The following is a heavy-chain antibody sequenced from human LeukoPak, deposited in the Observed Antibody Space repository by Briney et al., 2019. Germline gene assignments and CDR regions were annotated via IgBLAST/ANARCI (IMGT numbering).Heavy chain of an antibody. Sequence: SQTLSLTCTVSGGSISSGSYYWSWIRQPAGKGLEWIGRIYTSGSTNYNPSLKSRVTISVDTSKNQFSLKLSSVTAADTAAYYCARTSGRWFDPWGQGTVVTVSS. CDR1: GGSISSGSYY. D-gene: IGHD1-1*01. V-gene: IGHV4-61*02. CDR3: ARTSGRWFDP. CDR2: IYTSGST. J-gene: IGHJ5*02.